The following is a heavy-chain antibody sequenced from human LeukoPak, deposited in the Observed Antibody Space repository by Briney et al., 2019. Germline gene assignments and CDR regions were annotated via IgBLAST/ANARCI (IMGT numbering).Heavy chain of an antibody. V-gene: IGHV3-23*01. CDR2: ISGHGGP. CDR1: GFTFITYT. J-gene: IGHJ4*02. CDR3: AKAGGITMIVVVITD. Sequence: GGSLRLSCAASGFTFITYTMAWVRQAPGGGLEWVSGISGHGGPYYADSVRGRFAISRDNSKSTLYLQMNSLRAEDTAVYYCAKAGGITMIVVVITDWGQGTLVTVS. D-gene: IGHD3-22*01.